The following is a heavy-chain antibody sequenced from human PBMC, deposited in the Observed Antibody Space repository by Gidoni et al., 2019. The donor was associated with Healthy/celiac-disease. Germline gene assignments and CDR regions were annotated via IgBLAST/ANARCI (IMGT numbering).Heavy chain of an antibody. D-gene: IGHD3-22*01. CDR1: GFPFSSYG. V-gene: IGHV3-7*01. CDR2: IKQDGSEK. Sequence: EVQLVESGGGLVQPGGSLRLSCAASGFPFSSYGMSWVRQAPGKGLEWVANIKQDGSEKYYVDSVKGRFTISRDNAKNSLYLQMNSLRAEDTAVYYCARDLPDYYDSSGQGYWGQGTLVTVSS. CDR3: ARDLPDYYDSSGQGY. J-gene: IGHJ4*02.